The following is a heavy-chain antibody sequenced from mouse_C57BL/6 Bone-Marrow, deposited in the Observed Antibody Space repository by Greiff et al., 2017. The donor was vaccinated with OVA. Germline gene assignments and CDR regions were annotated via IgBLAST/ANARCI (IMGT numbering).Heavy chain of an antibody. Sequence: VQLQQSGAELMKPGASVKLSCKATGYTFTGYWIEWVKQRPGHGLEWIGEILPGSGSTNYNEKFKGKATFTADTSSNTAYMQLSSLTTEDSAIYYCAREGITTVVARYAMDYWGQGTSVTVSS. D-gene: IGHD1-1*01. CDR1: GYTFTGYW. V-gene: IGHV1-9*01. CDR2: ILPGSGST. CDR3: AREGITTVVARYAMDY. J-gene: IGHJ4*01.